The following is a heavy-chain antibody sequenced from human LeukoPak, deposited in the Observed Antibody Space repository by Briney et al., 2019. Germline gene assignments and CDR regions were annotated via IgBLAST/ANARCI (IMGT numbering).Heavy chain of an antibody. CDR1: GYSISSGYY. D-gene: IGHD3/OR15-3a*01. CDR3: ARARTGPTPHGMDV. J-gene: IGHJ6*04. Sequence: SETLSLTCAVSGYSISSGYYWGWIRQSPGKGLEWIGSIYHSGSTYYNPSLKSRVTISVDTSKNQFSLRLTSVTAADTAVYYCARARTGPTPHGMDVWGKGTTVTVSS. V-gene: IGHV4-38-2*01. CDR2: IYHSGST.